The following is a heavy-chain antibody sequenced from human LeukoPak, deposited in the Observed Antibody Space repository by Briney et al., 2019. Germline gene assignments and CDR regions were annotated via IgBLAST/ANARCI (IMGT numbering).Heavy chain of an antibody. D-gene: IGHD6-13*01. CDR3: AKGDSSSWYRNYYYYGMDV. CDR2: ISGSGGST. J-gene: IGHJ6*02. Sequence: GGSLRLSCAASGFTFSRCAMSWVRQAPGKGLEWVSAISGSGGSTYYAASVKGRFTISRDNSKNTLYLQMNSLRAEDSAVYYCAKGDSSSWYRNYYYYGMDVWGQGTMVTVSS. V-gene: IGHV3-23*01. CDR1: GFTFSRCA.